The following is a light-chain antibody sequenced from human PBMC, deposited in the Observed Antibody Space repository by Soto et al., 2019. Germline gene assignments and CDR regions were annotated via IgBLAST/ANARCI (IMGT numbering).Light chain of an antibody. V-gene: IGKV1-39*01. J-gene: IGKJ1*01. CDR2: AAS. Sequence: DIQMTQSPSSLSASVGDRVTITCRASENIARYLNWYQQRPGKAPELLISAASSLQSGVPSRFSVGGAGTEFNLTISSLQPEDFANYYCQKNYSNPPTLGHRTNVELK. CDR3: QKNYSNPPT. CDR1: ENIARY.